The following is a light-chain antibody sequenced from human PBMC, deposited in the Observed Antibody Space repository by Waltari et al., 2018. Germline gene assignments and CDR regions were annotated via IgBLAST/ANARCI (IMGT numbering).Light chain of an antibody. CDR2: NSF. CDR3: QSYDNRLYGTRV. V-gene: IGLV1-40*01. Sequence: QSVLTQPPSVSGAPGHRVTISCTGSSSNIGAGYDVHWYQRLPGAAPKLLIYNSFHRPSWVPDGFSGSKSGMSASLAITGVQSEDEADYYCQSYDNRLYGTRVFGGGTKLTVL. CDR1: SSNIGAGYD. J-gene: IGLJ3*02.